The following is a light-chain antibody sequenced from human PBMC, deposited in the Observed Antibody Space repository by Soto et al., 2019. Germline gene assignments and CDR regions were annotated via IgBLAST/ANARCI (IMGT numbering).Light chain of an antibody. Sequence: QSVLTQPPSVSGARGQRVTSSCTGSSSNIGAGYDVHWYQQLPGTAPKLLIYGNSNRPSGVPDRFSGSKSGTSASLAITGLQAEDEADYYCQSYDSSLSGYVFGTGTNLTVL. J-gene: IGLJ1*01. CDR2: GNS. CDR3: QSYDSSLSGYV. CDR1: SSNIGAGYD. V-gene: IGLV1-40*01.